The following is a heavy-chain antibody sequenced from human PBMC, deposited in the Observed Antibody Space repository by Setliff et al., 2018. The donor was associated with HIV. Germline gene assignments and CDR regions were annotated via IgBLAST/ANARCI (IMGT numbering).Heavy chain of an antibody. Sequence: ASVKVSCKASGYTFTSFDINWVRQATGQGLEWMGWMNPNSGNSGFAQKFQGRVTMTRNSSISTAYMELSSLRFDDTAVYYCTRIRAMVRGVTSYDAFDIWGQGTKGTVSS. CDR3: TRIRAMVRGVTSYDAFDI. CDR1: GYTFTSFD. D-gene: IGHD3-10*01. J-gene: IGHJ3*02. CDR2: MNPNSGNS. V-gene: IGHV1-8*01.